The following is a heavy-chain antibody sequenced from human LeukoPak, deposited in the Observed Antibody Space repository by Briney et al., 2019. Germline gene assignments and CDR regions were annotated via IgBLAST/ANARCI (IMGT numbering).Heavy chain of an antibody. J-gene: IGHJ4*02. Sequence: ASVKVSCKASGGTFSSYAISWVRQAPGQGLEWMGGIIPIFSTANYAQKFQGRVTITTDESTSTAYMELSSLRSEDTAVYYCARGGYYDSSGYFDYWGQGTLVTVSS. CDR1: GGTFSSYA. V-gene: IGHV1-69*05. CDR3: ARGGYYDSSGYFDY. CDR2: IIPIFSTA. D-gene: IGHD3-22*01.